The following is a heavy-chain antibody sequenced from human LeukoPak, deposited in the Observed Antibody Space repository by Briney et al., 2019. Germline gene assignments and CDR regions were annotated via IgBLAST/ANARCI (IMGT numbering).Heavy chain of an antibody. CDR1: GGTFSSYA. Sequence: WASVKVSCKASGGTFSSYAISWVRQTPGQGLEWMGGIIPIFGTANYAQKFQGRVTITADESTSTAYMELSSLRSEDTAVYYCARGGVYCSGGSCLDNWFDPWGQGTLVTVSS. CDR2: IIPIFGTA. V-gene: IGHV1-69*13. J-gene: IGHJ5*02. CDR3: ARGGVYCSGGSCLDNWFDP. D-gene: IGHD2-15*01.